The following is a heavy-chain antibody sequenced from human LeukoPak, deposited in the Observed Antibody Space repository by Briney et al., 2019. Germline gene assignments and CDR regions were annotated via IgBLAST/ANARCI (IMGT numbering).Heavy chain of an antibody. Sequence: ASVKVSCKASGYTFTSYAIHWVRQAPGQRLEWMGWISAGNGNTKYSQNFQGRVTFISNTSATTAFMELSSLRPEDAAVYYCARDSGSGNNDYWGQGTLVTVSS. V-gene: IGHV1-3*01. D-gene: IGHD1-26*01. CDR2: ISAGNGNT. CDR3: ARDSGSGNNDY. J-gene: IGHJ4*02. CDR1: GYTFTSYA.